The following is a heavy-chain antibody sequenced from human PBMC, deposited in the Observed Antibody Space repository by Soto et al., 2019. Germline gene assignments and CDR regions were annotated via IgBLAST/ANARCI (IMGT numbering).Heavy chain of an antibody. CDR2: ISGSADSA. CDR3: ASQNNRDGYKIDY. CDR1: GFSFSSHV. V-gene: IGHV3-23*01. D-gene: IGHD5-12*01. Sequence: PGGSLRLSCTASGFSFSSHVMNWVRQAPGKGLEWVSGISGSADSAYYADSVKGRFTIYRDNSKNTLYLQMNSLRAEDTAVYYCASQNNRDGYKIDYWGQGTLVTVSS. J-gene: IGHJ4*02.